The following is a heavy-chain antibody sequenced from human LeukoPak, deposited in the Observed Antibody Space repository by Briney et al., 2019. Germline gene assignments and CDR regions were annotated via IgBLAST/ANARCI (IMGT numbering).Heavy chain of an antibody. D-gene: IGHD3-3*01. J-gene: IGHJ4*02. CDR1: GGSLSSSSYY. CDR2: IYYSGST. Sequence: TSSETLSLTCTVSGGSLSSSSYYWGWIRPPPGKGLEWVGSIYYSGSTYYNPSLKSRVTISVDTSKNQFSLKLSSVTAADTAVYYCARAYDFWSGYHFTYDYWGQGTLVTVSS. V-gene: IGHV4-39*01. CDR3: ARAYDFWSGYHFTYDY.